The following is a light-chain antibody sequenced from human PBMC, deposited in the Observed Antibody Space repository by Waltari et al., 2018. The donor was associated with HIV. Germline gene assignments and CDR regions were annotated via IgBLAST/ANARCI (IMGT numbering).Light chain of an antibody. CDR3: QVWDSSTVV. CDR2: RDS. J-gene: IGLJ2*01. CDR1: NLGSKN. V-gene: IGLV3-9*01. Sequence: SYELTQPLSVSVALGPTARLTCAGINLGSKNVHGYQQKPGQAPVLVIYRDSNRPSGIPERFSGSNSGNTATLTISRAQAGDEADYYCQVWDSSTVVFGGGTKLTVL.